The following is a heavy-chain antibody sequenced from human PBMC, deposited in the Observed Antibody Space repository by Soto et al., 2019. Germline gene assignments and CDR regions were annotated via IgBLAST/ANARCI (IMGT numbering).Heavy chain of an antibody. J-gene: IGHJ3*02. Sequence: PSPSLSLTCAISGDSVSRNSAAWNWIRQSPSRGLEWLGRTYYRSKWYNDYAGSVKSRITINPDTSKDQFSLHLNSVTPEDTAVSYCARDEGQWLVQSDAFDIWGQGTMVTVSS. CDR3: ARDEGQWLVQSDAFDI. D-gene: IGHD6-19*01. V-gene: IGHV6-1*01. CDR2: TYYRSKWYN. CDR1: GDSVSRNSAA.